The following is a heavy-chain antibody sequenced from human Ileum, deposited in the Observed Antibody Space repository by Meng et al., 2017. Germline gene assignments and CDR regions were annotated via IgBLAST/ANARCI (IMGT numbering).Heavy chain of an antibody. CDR2: ISRRGDTI. V-gene: IGHV3-48*03. J-gene: IGHJ6*02. D-gene: IGHD3-10*01. CDR1: GFTFSSFE. CDR3: ARDKAEILRMVGGVIIGGDHYGMDV. Sequence: WGSLRLSCAASGFTFSSFEMNWVRQAPGKGLERVSYISRRGDTIYYADSVNGRFTVSRDNAKNSLYLQMNSLRAEDTAVYYCARDKAEILRMVGGVIIGGDHYGMDVWGQGTTVTVSS.